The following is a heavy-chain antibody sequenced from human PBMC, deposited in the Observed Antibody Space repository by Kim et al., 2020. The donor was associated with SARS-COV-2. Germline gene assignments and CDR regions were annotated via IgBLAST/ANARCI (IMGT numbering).Heavy chain of an antibody. D-gene: IGHD3-10*01. Sequence: QKFQGRVTITADESTSTAYMELSSLRSEDTAVYYCARDALGFGESPPFDYWGQGTLVTVSS. J-gene: IGHJ4*02. V-gene: IGHV1-69*01. CDR3: ARDALGFGESPPFDY.